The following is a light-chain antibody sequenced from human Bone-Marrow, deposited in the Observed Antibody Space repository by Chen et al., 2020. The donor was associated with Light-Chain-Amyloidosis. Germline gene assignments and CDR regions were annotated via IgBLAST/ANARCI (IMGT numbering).Light chain of an antibody. CDR1: QSVSTY. J-gene: IGKJ4*01. V-gene: IGKV3-11*01. CDR2: DAS. Sequence: EIVLTQSPATLSLSPGERATLSCRASQSVSTYLAWYQHKPGQAPRLLIFDASNRATGIPARFSGSASGTYFSLTISSLEPEDSAVYYCQQRGNWPLTFGGGTKVELK. CDR3: QQRGNWPLT.